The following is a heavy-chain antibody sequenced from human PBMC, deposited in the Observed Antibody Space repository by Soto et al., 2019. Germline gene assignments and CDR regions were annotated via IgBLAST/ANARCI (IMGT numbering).Heavy chain of an antibody. CDR1: GYTLSDYY. CDR2: FNPNSGDT. J-gene: IGHJ5*02. V-gene: IGHV1-2*02. CDR3: AKDLTRQLAYWLDP. Sequence: QVQLVQSGAEVKKPGASVKVSCKASGYTLSDYYMHWVRQAPGQGLEWMGWFNPNSGDTNYAQKFQGRVTLTRDTSIATAYLTLTSLTSDDTALYYCAKDLTRQLAYWLDPWGQGTQVTVSS. D-gene: IGHD6-6*01.